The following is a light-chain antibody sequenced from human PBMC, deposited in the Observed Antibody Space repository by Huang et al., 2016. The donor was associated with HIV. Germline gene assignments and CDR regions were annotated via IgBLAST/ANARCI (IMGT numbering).Light chain of an antibody. J-gene: IGKJ2*02. CDR1: QSIGSW. CDR2: KAS. Sequence: DIQMTQSPSTLSASVGDRVTITCRASQSIGSWLAWYQQKPRKAPKLLIYKASSLEGGVPSRFSGSGSGTEFTLTISSLQPDDFATFFCQQDSSFPWTFGQGTKLESK. V-gene: IGKV1-5*03. CDR3: QQDSSFPWT.